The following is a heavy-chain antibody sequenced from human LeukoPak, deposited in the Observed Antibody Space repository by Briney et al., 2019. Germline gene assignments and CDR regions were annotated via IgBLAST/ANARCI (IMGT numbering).Heavy chain of an antibody. CDR3: ARVEVGGYYFDY. V-gene: IGHV4-39*07. Sequence: PSETLSLTCTVSGGSISSSSYYWGWIRQPPGKGLEWIGSIYYSGSTYYNPSLKSRVTISVDTSKNQFSLKLSSVTAADTAVYYCARVEVGGYYFDYWGQGTLVTVSS. D-gene: IGHD3-22*01. CDR1: GGSISSSSYY. CDR2: IYYSGST. J-gene: IGHJ4*02.